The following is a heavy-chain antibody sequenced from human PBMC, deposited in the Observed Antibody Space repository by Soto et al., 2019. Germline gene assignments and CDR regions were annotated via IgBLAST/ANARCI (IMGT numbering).Heavy chain of an antibody. J-gene: IGHJ4*02. V-gene: IGHV3-21*01. Sequence: EVQLVESGGGLVKPGGSLRLSCAASGFTFSRYSMNWVRQAPGKGLEWVSSISSSSSYIYYADSVKGRFTISRDNAKNSLYLQMNSLRAEDTAVYYCARDLHSSSSRYFAYWGQGTLVTVS. CDR1: GFTFSRYS. CDR2: ISSSSSYI. CDR3: ARDLHSSSSRYFAY. D-gene: IGHD6-6*01.